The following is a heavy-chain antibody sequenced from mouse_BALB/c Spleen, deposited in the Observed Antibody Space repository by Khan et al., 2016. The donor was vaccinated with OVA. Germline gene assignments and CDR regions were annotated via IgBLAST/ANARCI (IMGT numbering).Heavy chain of an antibody. CDR1: GFTFSSFG. Sequence: EVQVVESGGGLVQPGGSRKLSCVASGFTFSSFGMHWVRQAPEKGLEWVAYISGDSSTIYYTDTVKGRFTISRDNPKNTLFLQMTSLRSEDMAMYYCASSYFYGYYFDQWGQGTTLTVSS. CDR2: ISGDSSTI. CDR3: ASSYFYGYYFDQ. D-gene: IGHD1-1*01. J-gene: IGHJ2*01. V-gene: IGHV5-17*02.